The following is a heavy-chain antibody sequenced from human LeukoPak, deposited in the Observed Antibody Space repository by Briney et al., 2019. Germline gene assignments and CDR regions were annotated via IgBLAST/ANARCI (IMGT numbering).Heavy chain of an antibody. Sequence: SVKVSCKASGGTFSSYAISWVRQAPGQGLEWMGGIIPIFGTANYAQKFQGRVTMTSDTSISTAYMELSSLRFEDTAVYYCARNYLGLSYWGQGTLVTVSS. V-gene: IGHV1-69*05. CDR2: IIPIFGTA. CDR3: ARNYLGLSY. D-gene: IGHD7-27*01. CDR1: GGTFSSYA. J-gene: IGHJ4*02.